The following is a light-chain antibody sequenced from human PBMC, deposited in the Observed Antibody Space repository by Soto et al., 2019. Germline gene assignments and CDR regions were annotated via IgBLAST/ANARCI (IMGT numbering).Light chain of an antibody. J-gene: IGKJ5*01. V-gene: IGKV3-15*01. CDR2: GAS. Sequence: DIVMTPSPATLSVSPGERATLSCRASQSVTGNLAWYQQKPCQAHRLLIYGASARASGIPARFSGSGSGTEFTPTISSLEPEDFAVYYGQQRSNWPPITCGQGTRVEIK. CDR3: QQRSNWPPIT. CDR1: QSVTGN.